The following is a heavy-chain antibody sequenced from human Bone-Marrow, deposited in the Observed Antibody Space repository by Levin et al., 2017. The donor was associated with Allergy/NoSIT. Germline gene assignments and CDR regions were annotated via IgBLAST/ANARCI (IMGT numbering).Heavy chain of an antibody. J-gene: IGHJ4*02. V-gene: IGHV3-30-3*01. D-gene: IGHD3-3*01. CDR2: ISYDGSNK. CDR1: GFTFSSYA. CDR3: ASGGFLEWLVHY. Sequence: GGSLRLSCAASGFTFSSYAMHWVRQAPGKGLEWVAVISYDGSNKYYADSVKGRFTISRDNSKNTLYLQMNSLRAEDTAVYYCASGGFLEWLVHYWGQGTLVTVSS.